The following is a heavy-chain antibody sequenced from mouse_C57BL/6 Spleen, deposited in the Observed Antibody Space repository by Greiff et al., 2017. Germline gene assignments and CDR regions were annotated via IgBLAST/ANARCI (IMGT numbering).Heavy chain of an antibody. CDR3: ARSGYPPYDYAMDY. CDR1: GFPFTDYY. CDR2: ICNKANGYTT. V-gene: IGHV7-3*01. J-gene: IGHJ4*01. D-gene: IGHD2-2*01. Sequence: EVQLMESGGGLVKPGGSLSLSCAASGFPFTDYYMSWVRQPPGKALEWLGFICNKANGYTTEYSASVKGRFTISRDNSQSILYLQMKGRRAEDSATDYCARSGYPPYDYAMDYWGQGTSVTVSS.